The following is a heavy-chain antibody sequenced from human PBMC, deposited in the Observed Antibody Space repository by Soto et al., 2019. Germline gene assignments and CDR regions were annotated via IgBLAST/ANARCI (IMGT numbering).Heavy chain of an antibody. D-gene: IGHD1-7*01. Sequence: EVQLLESGGGLVQPGGSLRLSCAASGFTFSSYAMSWVRQAPGKGLEWVSAISGSGGSTYYADSVKGRFTISRDNSKNTLYRQMNGRRAEDTAVYYCAKDAGPNWNYLGDYWGQGTLVTVSS. CDR3: AKDAGPNWNYLGDY. CDR1: GFTFSSYA. CDR2: ISGSGGST. V-gene: IGHV3-23*01. J-gene: IGHJ4*02.